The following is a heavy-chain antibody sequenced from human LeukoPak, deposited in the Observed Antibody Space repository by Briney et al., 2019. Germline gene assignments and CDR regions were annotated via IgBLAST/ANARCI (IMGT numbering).Heavy chain of an antibody. CDR3: ARDLTSRGDYASDY. CDR1: GYTFTGYY. CDR2: ISAYNGNT. D-gene: IGHD4-17*01. Sequence: GASVKVSCKASGYTFTGYYMHWVRQAPGQGLEWMGWISAYNGNTNYAQKLQGRVTMTTDTSTSTAYMELRSLRSDDTAVYYCARDLTSRGDYASDYWGQGTLVTVSS. V-gene: IGHV1-18*04. J-gene: IGHJ4*02.